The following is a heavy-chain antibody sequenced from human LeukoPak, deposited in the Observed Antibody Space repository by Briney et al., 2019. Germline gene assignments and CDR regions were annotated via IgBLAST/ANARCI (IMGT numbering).Heavy chain of an antibody. CDR3: ARKNPLYCSDGSCYSLNAFDI. J-gene: IGHJ3*02. Sequence: PSETLSLTCAVSGYSISSGYYWGWIRQPPGKGLEWIGSIYHSGSTYYNPSLKSRVTISVDTSKNQFSLKLSSVTAADTAVYYCARKNPLYCSDGSCYSLNAFDIWGQGTMITVSS. D-gene: IGHD2-15*01. CDR2: IYHSGST. V-gene: IGHV4-38-2*01. CDR1: GYSISSGYY.